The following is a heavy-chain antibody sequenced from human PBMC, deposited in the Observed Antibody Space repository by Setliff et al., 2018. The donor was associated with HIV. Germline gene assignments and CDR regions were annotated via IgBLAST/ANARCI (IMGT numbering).Heavy chain of an antibody. J-gene: IGHJ4*02. Sequence: PSETLSLTCAVSGGSISSNNWWSWVRQPPGKGLEWIGEIYHGGSTKYNSSLKSRVTISVDKSKNQFSLKLSSVTAADTAVYYCARSSTPDSSAYYPDYWGLGTLVTVSS. V-gene: IGHV4-4*02. CDR2: IYHGGST. CDR3: ARSSTPDSSAYYPDY. D-gene: IGHD3-22*01. CDR1: GGSISSNNW.